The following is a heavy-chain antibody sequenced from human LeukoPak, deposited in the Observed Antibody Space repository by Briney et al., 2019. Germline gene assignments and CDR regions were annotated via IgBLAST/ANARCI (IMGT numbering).Heavy chain of an antibody. V-gene: IGHV4-31*03. J-gene: IGHJ4*02. CDR1: GGSITSGDYY. Sequence: SQTLSLTCTVSGGSITSGDYYWTWIRQHPGKGLEWIGYIYYWGSTYYNPSLKSRVTISVDTSKNQFSLKLSSVTAADTAVYYCARATGTKVPPGYWGQGTLVTVSS. CDR3: ARATGTKVPPGY. CDR2: IYYWGST. D-gene: IGHD1-7*01.